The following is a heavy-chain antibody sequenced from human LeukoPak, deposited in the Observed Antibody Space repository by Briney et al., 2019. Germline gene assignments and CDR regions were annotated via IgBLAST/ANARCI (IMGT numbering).Heavy chain of an antibody. CDR1: GYTFTSYG. Sequence: GASVKVSCKASGYTFTSYGISWVRQAPGQGLECMGWISAYNGNTNYAQKLQGRVTMTTDTSTSTAYMELRSLRSDDTAVYYCARDEYYYDSSGYHPQNWFDPWGQGTLVTVSS. J-gene: IGHJ5*02. CDR3: ARDEYYYDSSGYHPQNWFDP. CDR2: ISAYNGNT. V-gene: IGHV1-18*01. D-gene: IGHD3-22*01.